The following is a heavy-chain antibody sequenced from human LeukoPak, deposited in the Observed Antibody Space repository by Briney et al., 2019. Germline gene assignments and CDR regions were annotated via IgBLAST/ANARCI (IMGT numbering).Heavy chain of an antibody. J-gene: IGHJ6*03. CDR2: IIPIFGTA. V-gene: IGHV1-69*05. D-gene: IGHD2-2*01. CDR1: GGTFSSYA. CDR3: ARGYCSSTSCYGYMDV. Sequence: SVKVSCKASGGTFSSYAISWVRQAPGQGLEWIGGIIPIFGTANYAQKFQGRVTVTTDESTSTAYMELSSLRSEDTAVYYCARGYCSSTSCYGYMDVWGKGTTVTVSS.